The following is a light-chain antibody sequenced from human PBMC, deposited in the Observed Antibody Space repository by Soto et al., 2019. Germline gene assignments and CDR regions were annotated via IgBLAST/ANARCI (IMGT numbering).Light chain of an antibody. J-gene: IGKJ5*01. CDR2: KAS. Sequence: DIQMTQSPSTLSASVGDRVTITCRASQSISSWLAWYQQKPGKAPKLLIYKASSLESGVPSRFSGSGSGTEFTLTISSLQPDDFATYFCQQASSIPPPTFGQGTRLEIK. CDR3: QQASSIPPPT. CDR1: QSISSW. V-gene: IGKV1-5*03.